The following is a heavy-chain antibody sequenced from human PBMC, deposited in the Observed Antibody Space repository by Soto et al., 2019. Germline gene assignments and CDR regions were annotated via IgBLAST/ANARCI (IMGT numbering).Heavy chain of an antibody. D-gene: IGHD3-22*01. CDR1: GDSVSSASYS. CDR2: IYYSGYT. J-gene: IGHJ4*02. V-gene: IGHV4-61*03. CDR3: ARARDSSGFYFDY. Sequence: SETLFLTCSVSGDSVSSASYSWAWIRQPPGKGLEWIGYIYYSGYTSYSPSLKSRVTISLDKSKNHFSLKLSSVIAADTAVYYCARARDSSGFYFDYWGQGSLVTVSS.